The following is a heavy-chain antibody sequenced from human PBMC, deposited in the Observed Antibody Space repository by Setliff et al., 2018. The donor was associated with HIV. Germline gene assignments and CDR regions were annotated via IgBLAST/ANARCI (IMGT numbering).Heavy chain of an antibody. J-gene: IGHJ4*02. CDR1: GFTFNNAW. CDR2: IKSKTDGGTA. D-gene: IGHD3-22*01. CDR3: VTGVGTSSVDY. Sequence: PGGSLRLSCAASGFTFNNAWMDWVRQAPGKGLEWVGRIKSKTDGGTADHAAPVKGRFIISRDDSKNTLYLQMNSLRSEDTAVYYCVTGVGTSSVDYWGQGTMVTVSS. V-gene: IGHV3-15*01.